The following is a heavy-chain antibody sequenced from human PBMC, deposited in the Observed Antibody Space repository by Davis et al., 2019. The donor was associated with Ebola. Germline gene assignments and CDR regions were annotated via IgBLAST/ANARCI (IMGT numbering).Heavy chain of an antibody. Sequence: PGGSLRLSCTDSVITFSSYAMTWVRQAPGKGLEWVSSISSSSAYKYYAETMKGRFTISRDNAKNSLYLQMNSLRAGDTAVYYCARVYSDYYYGMDVWGKGTTVTVSS. CDR2: ISSSSAYK. D-gene: IGHD2-21*01. CDR1: VITFSSYA. J-gene: IGHJ6*04. V-gene: IGHV3-21*01. CDR3: ARVYSDYYYGMDV.